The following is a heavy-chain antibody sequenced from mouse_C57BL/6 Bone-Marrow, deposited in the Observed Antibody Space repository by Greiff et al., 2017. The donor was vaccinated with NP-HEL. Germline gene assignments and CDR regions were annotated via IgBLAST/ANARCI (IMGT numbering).Heavy chain of an antibody. D-gene: IGHD1-1*01. CDR1: GFTFTDYY. CDR2: IRNKANGYTT. V-gene: IGHV7-3*01. CDR3: AGYRTTVPFDY. J-gene: IGHJ2*01. Sequence: EVHLVESGGGLVQPGGSLSLSCAASGFTFTDYYMSWVRQPPGKALEWLGFIRNKANGYTTEYSASVKGRFTISRDNSQSILYLQMNALRAEDSATYYCAGYRTTVPFDYWGQGTTLTVSS.